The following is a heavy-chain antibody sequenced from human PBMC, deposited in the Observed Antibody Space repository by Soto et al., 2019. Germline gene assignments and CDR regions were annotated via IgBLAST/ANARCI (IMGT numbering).Heavy chain of an antibody. D-gene: IGHD2-2*01. V-gene: IGHV3-30*18. CDR3: AKDYCSSTSCYYYGMDV. CDR2: ISYDGSNK. CDR1: GFTFSSYG. J-gene: IGHJ6*02. Sequence: GGSLRLSCAASGFTFSSYGMHWVRQAPGKGLEWVAVISYDGSNKYYADSVKGRFTISRDNSKNTLYLQMNSLRAEDTAVYYCAKDYCSSTSCYYYGMDVWGQGTTVTVSS.